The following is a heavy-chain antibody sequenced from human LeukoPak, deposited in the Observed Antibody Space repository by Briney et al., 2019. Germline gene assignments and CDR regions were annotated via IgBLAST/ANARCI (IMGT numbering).Heavy chain of an antibody. Sequence: HAGGSLRLSCAASGFAFSSYAMSWVRQAPGKGLEWVSAISGSGGDTWYADSVRGRFTIPRDNSKNTLYMQVNSLRAEDTAVYYCAKDYYDISGSRYDFWGQGTLVTVSS. J-gene: IGHJ4*02. D-gene: IGHD3-22*01. CDR1: GFAFSSYA. CDR2: ISGSGGDT. V-gene: IGHV3-23*01. CDR3: AKDYYDISGSRYDF.